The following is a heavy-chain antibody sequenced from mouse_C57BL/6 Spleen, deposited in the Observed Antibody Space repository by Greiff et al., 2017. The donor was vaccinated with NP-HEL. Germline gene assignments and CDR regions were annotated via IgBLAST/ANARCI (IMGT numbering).Heavy chain of an antibody. CDR1: GYTFTSYW. Sequence: QVQLQQPGAELVKPGASVKLSCKASGYTFTSYWMHWVKQRPGQGLEWIGMIHPNSGSTNYNEKFKSKATLTVDKSSSTAYMQLSSLTSEDSAVYYCASPYGNYDWFAYWGQGTLVTVSA. D-gene: IGHD2-1*01. V-gene: IGHV1-64*01. CDR3: ASPYGNYDWFAY. CDR2: IHPNSGST. J-gene: IGHJ3*01.